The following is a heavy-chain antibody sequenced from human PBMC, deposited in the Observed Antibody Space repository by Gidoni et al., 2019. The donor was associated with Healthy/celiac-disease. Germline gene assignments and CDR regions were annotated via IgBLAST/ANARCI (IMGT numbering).Heavy chain of an antibody. J-gene: IGHJ4*02. V-gene: IGHV1-69*01. CDR1: GGTFSSYA. CDR3: ARDNTAISSPYFDY. D-gene: IGHD5-18*01. Sequence: QVQLVQSGAEVKKPGSSVKVSCKAYGGTFSSYAISWVRQAPGQGLEWMGGIIPIFGTANYAQKFQGRVTITADESTSTAYMELSSLRSEDTAVYYCARDNTAISSPYFDYWGQGTLVTVSS. CDR2: IIPIFGTA.